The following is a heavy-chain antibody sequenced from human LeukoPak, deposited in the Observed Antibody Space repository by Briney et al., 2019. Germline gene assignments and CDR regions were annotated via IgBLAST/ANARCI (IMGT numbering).Heavy chain of an antibody. Sequence: PGGALRLSCAASGFTFSDEYMSWIRQAPGKGLEWVSYISNSGTYTNYADSVRGRFTISRDNAKHSLYLQMNSLRAVDTAVYYCARSRGAGPGAYFDYWGQGTLVTVSS. CDR3: ARSRGAGPGAYFDY. D-gene: IGHD6-19*01. J-gene: IGHJ4*02. V-gene: IGHV3-11*03. CDR1: GFTFSDEY. CDR2: ISNSGTYT.